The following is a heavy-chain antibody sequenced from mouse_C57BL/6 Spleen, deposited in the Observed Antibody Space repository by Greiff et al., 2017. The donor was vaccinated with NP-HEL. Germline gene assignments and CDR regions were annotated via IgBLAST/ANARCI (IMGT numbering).Heavy chain of an antibody. CDR2: INPSSGYT. Sequence: QVHVKQSGAELAKPGASVKLSCKASGYTFTSYWMHWVKQRPGQGLEWIGYINPSSGYTKYNQKFKDKATLTADKSSSTAYMQLSSLTYEDSAVYYCARYYDGYRMDYWGQGTSVTVSS. J-gene: IGHJ4*01. V-gene: IGHV1-7*01. CDR1: GYTFTSYW. D-gene: IGHD2-3*01. CDR3: ARYYDGYRMDY.